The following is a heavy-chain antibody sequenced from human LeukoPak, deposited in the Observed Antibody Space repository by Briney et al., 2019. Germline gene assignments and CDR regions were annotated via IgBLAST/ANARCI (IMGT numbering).Heavy chain of an antibody. D-gene: IGHD3-10*01. Sequence: SVKVSCKASGGTFSSYAISWVRQAPGQGLEWMGGIIPIFGTANYAQKFQGRVTITADKSTSTAYMELSSLRSEDTAVYYCARWGGPYGSGSYYKEYYFDYWGQGTLVTVSS. V-gene: IGHV1-69*06. CDR2: IIPIFGTA. J-gene: IGHJ4*02. CDR3: ARWGGPYGSGSYYKEYYFDY. CDR1: GGTFSSYA.